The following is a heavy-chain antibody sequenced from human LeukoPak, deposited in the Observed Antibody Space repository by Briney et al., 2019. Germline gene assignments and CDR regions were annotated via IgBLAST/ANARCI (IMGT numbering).Heavy chain of an antibody. CDR2: IYHSGST. CDR3: ARRQWVRGVISRYFDL. CDR1: GYSISSGYY. J-gene: IGHJ2*01. D-gene: IGHD3-10*01. Sequence: SETLSLTCTVSGYSISSGYYWGWIRQPPGKGLEWIGSIYHSGSTYYSPSLKSRVTISVDTSKNQFSLKLSSVTAADTAVYYCARRQWVRGVISRYFDLWGRGTLVTVSS. V-gene: IGHV4-38-2*02.